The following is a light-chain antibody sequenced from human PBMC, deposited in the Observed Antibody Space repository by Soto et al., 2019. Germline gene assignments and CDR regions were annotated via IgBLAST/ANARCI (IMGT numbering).Light chain of an antibody. J-gene: IGKJ4*01. V-gene: IGKV1-5*03. Sequence: DIRMTQSPSTLSASVGDIVTITCRASQSISTWLAWYQQMPGTAPKVLISKASTLESGVPSRFSGSASGTEFTLTISSLQPDDFATCYCQQYETYPVTFGGGTKVETK. CDR3: QQYETYPVT. CDR2: KAS. CDR1: QSISTW.